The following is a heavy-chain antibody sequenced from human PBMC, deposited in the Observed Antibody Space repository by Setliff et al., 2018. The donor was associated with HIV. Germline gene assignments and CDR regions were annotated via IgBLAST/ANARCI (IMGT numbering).Heavy chain of an antibody. Sequence: PSETLSLTCSVSGDSISSGSYSWGWIRQTPGKGLEWIGNIYYTGFAYYNPSLKSRVTISLDTSKTHFFLNLTSVTDADTAVYFCTREGRGDPAMATTRIDYWGQGKLVTVSS. CDR1: GDSISSGSYS. CDR2: IYYTGFA. D-gene: IGHD1-1*01. CDR3: TREGRGDPAMATTRIDY. V-gene: IGHV4-39*02. J-gene: IGHJ4*02.